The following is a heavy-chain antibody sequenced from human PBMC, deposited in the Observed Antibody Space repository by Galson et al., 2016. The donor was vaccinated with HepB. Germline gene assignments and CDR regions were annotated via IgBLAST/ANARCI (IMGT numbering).Heavy chain of an antibody. Sequence: SLRLSCAASGFTFSSYWMHWVRQAPGKGLVWVSRINSDGNTTNYADSVKGRFTISRDNAKNTLCLQMNSLRAEDTAVYYCARRLDTQRRIAGWGWGMDVWGQGTTVTVS. V-gene: IGHV3-74*01. CDR3: ARRLDTQRRIAGWGWGMDV. J-gene: IGHJ6*02. CDR2: INSDGNTT. D-gene: IGHD6-19*01. CDR1: GFTFSSYW.